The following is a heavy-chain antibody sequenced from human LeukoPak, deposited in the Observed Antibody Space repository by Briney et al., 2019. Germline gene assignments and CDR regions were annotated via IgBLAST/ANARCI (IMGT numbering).Heavy chain of an antibody. Sequence: GGSLRLSCAASGFTFSSYAMSWVRQAPGKGLEWVSAISGSGGSTYYADSVKGRFTISRDNSKNTLYLQMSSLRAEDTAVYYCAKETSDYDSSGPLDYWGQGTLVTVSS. CDR3: AKETSDYDSSGPLDY. CDR2: ISGSGGST. V-gene: IGHV3-23*01. CDR1: GFTFSSYA. D-gene: IGHD3-22*01. J-gene: IGHJ4*02.